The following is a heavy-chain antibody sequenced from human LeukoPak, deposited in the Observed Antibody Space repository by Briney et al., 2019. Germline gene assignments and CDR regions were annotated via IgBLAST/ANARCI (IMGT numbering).Heavy chain of an antibody. D-gene: IGHD3-10*01. Sequence: HLGGTLRLSCAASGFTFSSYAMSWVRQAPGKGLEWVSTISGSGGSTYYAVSAKGRFTISRDNSKNSLYLQMNSLRAEDTAVYYCARYGSGSYYDYWGQGTLVTVSS. CDR2: ISGSGGST. J-gene: IGHJ4*02. CDR1: GFTFSSYA. CDR3: ARYGSGSYYDY. V-gene: IGHV3-23*01.